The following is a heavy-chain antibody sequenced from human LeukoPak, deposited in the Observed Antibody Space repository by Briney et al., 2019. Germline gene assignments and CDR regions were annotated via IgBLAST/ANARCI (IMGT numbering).Heavy chain of an antibody. CDR2: ISSSGGST. CDR1: GFTFSSYA. J-gene: IGHJ4*02. Sequence: PGGSLRLSCAASGFTFSSYAMSWVRQAPGKGLEWVSAISSSGGSTYYADSVKGRFTISRDNAKNTLYLQMNSLRAEDTAVYYCAKVPAYSSGWYFDYWGQGTLVTVSS. V-gene: IGHV3-23*01. D-gene: IGHD6-19*01. CDR3: AKVPAYSSGWYFDY.